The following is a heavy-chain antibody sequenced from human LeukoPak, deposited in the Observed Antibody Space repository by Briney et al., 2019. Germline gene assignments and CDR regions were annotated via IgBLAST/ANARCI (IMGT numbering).Heavy chain of an antibody. CDR3: ARDISARNDNYYYYGLDV. Sequence: PGGSLRLSCAASGFTFSSYAMSWVRQAPVKVLEWVSYISSSGSTIYYADAVKGRFTISRDNAKNSLYLQMNSLRAEDTAVYYCARDISARNDNYYYYGLDVWGQGTTVTVSS. J-gene: IGHJ6*02. D-gene: IGHD3-9*01. V-gene: IGHV3-48*04. CDR2: ISSSGSTI. CDR1: GFTFSSYA.